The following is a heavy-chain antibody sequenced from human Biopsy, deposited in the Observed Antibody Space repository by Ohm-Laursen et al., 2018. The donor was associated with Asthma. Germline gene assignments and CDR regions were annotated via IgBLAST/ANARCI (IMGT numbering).Heavy chain of an antibody. Sequence: VASVKVSCKASGYTFTSYAMHWVRQAPGQRLEWMGWINAGNGHTKYSQKFQGRVTITRDTSASTAYMELSSLRSEDTAVYYCARTYYDFLTGQVNDAFDIWGQGTMVTVSS. D-gene: IGHD3-9*01. CDR2: INAGNGHT. CDR1: GYTFTSYA. V-gene: IGHV1-3*01. J-gene: IGHJ3*02. CDR3: ARTYYDFLTGQVNDAFDI.